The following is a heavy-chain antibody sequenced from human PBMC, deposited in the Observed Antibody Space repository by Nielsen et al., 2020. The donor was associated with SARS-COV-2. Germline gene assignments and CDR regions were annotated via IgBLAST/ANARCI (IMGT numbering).Heavy chain of an antibody. D-gene: IGHD3-10*01. V-gene: IGHV4-31*03. Sequence: SETLSLTCTVSGGSISSGGYYWSWNRQHPGKGLEWIGYIYYSGSTYYNPSLKSRVTISVDTSKNQFSLKLSSVTAADTAVYYCARVSVVRGLYWGQGTLVTVSS. CDR3: ARVSVVRGLY. CDR1: GGSISSGGYY. CDR2: IYYSGST. J-gene: IGHJ4*02.